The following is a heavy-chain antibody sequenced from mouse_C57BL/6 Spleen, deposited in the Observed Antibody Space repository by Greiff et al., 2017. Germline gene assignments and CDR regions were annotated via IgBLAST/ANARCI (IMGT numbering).Heavy chain of an antibody. J-gene: IGHJ1*03. V-gene: IGHV1-52*01. Sequence: VQLQQPGAELVRPGSSVKLSCKASGYTFTSYWMHWVKQRPIQGLEWIGNIDPSDSETHYNQKFKDKATLTVDKSSSTAYMQLSSLTSEDSAVYYCARVEDGWYFDVWGTGTTVTVSS. CDR2: IDPSDSET. D-gene: IGHD2-3*01. CDR1: GYTFTSYW. CDR3: ARVEDGWYFDV.